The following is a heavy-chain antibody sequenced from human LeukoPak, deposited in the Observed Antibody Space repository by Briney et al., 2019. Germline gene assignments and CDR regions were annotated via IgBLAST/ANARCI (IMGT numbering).Heavy chain of an antibody. Sequence: PSETLSLTCAVSGYSISSGYYWGWIRQPPGQGLAWIGSIYHSGSTYYNPSLKSRVTISVDTSKNQFSLKLSSVTAADTAVYYCARTSSMVRGVIGGFLRYWGQGTLVTVSS. V-gene: IGHV4-38-2*01. D-gene: IGHD3-10*01. CDR1: GYSISSGYY. J-gene: IGHJ4*02. CDR2: IYHSGST. CDR3: ARTSSMVRGVIGGFLRY.